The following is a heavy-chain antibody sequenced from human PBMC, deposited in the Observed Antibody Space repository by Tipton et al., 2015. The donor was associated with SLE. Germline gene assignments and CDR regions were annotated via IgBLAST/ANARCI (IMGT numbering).Heavy chain of an antibody. CDR2: ISDSGTTV. CDR1: GFTFDDYG. J-gene: IGHJ4*02. CDR3: ARGKYYFDY. V-gene: IGHV3-11*04. Sequence: SLRLSCAASGFTFDDYGMSWVRQAPGKGLEWIAYISDSGTTVRYAGSVRGRFRVSRDNAESLLYLQMNSLRAEDTAVYYCARGKYYFDYWGQGALVTVSS.